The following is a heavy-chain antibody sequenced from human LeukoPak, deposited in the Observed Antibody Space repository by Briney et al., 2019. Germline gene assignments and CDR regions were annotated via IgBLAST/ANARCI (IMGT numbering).Heavy chain of an antibody. CDR1: GFTFSSYS. D-gene: IGHD2-15*01. Sequence: GGSLRLSCAASGFTFSSYSMNWVRQAPGKGLEWVSSISSSSSYIYYADSVKGRFTISRDNAKNSLYLQMNSLRAEDTAVYYCARGLGYCSGGSCYVDYWGQGTLVTVSS. J-gene: IGHJ4*02. CDR2: ISSSSSYI. CDR3: ARGLGYCSGGSCYVDY. V-gene: IGHV3-21*01.